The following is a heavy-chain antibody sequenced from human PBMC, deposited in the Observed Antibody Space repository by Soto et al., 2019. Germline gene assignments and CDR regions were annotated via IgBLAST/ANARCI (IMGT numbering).Heavy chain of an antibody. CDR2: IYYSGST. CDR1: GASFISSY. Sequence: SETLSLTCTVSGASFISSYWSWILQPPGKGLEWIGYIYYSGSTHYNPSLKSRVTISVDTSKNQFALKRSSVTAADTAVYYCARGLRYFDYWGQGTLVTVSS. CDR3: ARGLRYFDY. V-gene: IGHV4-59*01. J-gene: IGHJ4*02. D-gene: IGHD4-17*01.